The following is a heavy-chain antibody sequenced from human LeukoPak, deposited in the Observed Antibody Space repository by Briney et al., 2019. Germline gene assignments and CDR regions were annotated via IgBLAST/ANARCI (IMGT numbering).Heavy chain of an antibody. Sequence: GGSLRLSCAASGLTFSEAWMGWVRQAPGKGLEWVGRIKSKTDGGTIDYAAPVKGRFTISRDDSKNTLYLQMNSLKTEDTAVYYCTTDSGRLVVTWGQGTLVTVSS. CDR1: GLTFSEAW. D-gene: IGHD3-22*01. CDR3: TTDSGRLVVT. CDR2: IKSKTDGGTI. V-gene: IGHV3-15*01. J-gene: IGHJ4*02.